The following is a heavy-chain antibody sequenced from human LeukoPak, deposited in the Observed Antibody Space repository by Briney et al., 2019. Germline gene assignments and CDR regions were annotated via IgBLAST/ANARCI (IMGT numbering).Heavy chain of an antibody. CDR2: FDPEDGET. Sequence: ASVKVSRKGSGYTLTELSIHWVRQAPGKGVEWMGGFDPEDGETIYAQKFQGRVTMTEDTSTDTAYMELSSLRSDDTAVYYCAREEDSSGYFGKFDYWGQGTLVTVSS. D-gene: IGHD3-22*01. CDR1: GYTLTELS. CDR3: AREEDSSGYFGKFDY. J-gene: IGHJ4*02. V-gene: IGHV1-24*01.